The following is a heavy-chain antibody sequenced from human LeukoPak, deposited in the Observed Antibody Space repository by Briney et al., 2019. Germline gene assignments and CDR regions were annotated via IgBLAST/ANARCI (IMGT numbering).Heavy chain of an antibody. CDR2: IWYDGSNK. V-gene: IGHV3-33*01. CDR1: GFTFSSYG. J-gene: IGHJ3*02. D-gene: IGHD2-21*02. CDR3: ARDPCGGDCYGFYI. Sequence: GGSLRLSCAASGFTFSSYGMHWVRQAPGKGLEWVAVIWYDGSNKYYADSVKGRFTISRDNSKNTLYLQMNSLRAEDTAVYYCARDPCGGDCYGFYIWGQGTMGTGSS.